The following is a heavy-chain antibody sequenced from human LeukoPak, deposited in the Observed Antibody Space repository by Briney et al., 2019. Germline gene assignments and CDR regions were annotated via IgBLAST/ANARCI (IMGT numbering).Heavy chain of an antibody. CDR2: INPSGGST. Sequence: GASVKVSCKASGYTFTGYYMHWVRQAPGQGLEWMGIINPSGGSTSYAQKFQGRVTMTRDTSTSTVYMELSSLRSEDTAVYYCARDQYAVLRYFDWLSPDYYFDYWGQGTLVTVSS. CDR1: GYTFTGYY. D-gene: IGHD3-9*01. CDR3: ARDQYAVLRYFDWLSPDYYFDY. J-gene: IGHJ4*02. V-gene: IGHV1-46*01.